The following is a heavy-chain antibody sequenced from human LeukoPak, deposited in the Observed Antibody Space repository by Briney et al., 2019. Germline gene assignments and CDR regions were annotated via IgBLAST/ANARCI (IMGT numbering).Heavy chain of an antibody. V-gene: IGHV1-2*02. Sequence: GASVKVSCKASGYTFTGYYMHWVRQAPGQGLEWMGWINPNSGGTNYAQKFQGRVTMTRDTSISTAYMELSRLRSDDTAVYYCARDLAGYYGSGSYPSDYWGQGTLVTVSS. CDR2: INPNSGGT. J-gene: IGHJ4*02. CDR3: ARDLAGYYGSGSYPSDY. D-gene: IGHD3-10*01. CDR1: GYTFTGYY.